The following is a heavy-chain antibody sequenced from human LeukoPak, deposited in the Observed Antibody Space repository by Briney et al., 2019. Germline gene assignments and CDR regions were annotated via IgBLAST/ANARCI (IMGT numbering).Heavy chain of an antibody. CDR2: INAYNGDT. V-gene: IGHV1-2*02. CDR3: ARDNSLNDFDY. Sequence: ASVKVSCKASGYTFTDHFMHWMRQAPGQGLEWMGEINAYNGDTKYARRFQGRVTMTRDTSISTAFMEVSRLTSDDTAVYYCARDNSLNDFDYWGQGTLVTVAS. CDR1: GYTFTDHF. D-gene: IGHD1-1*01. J-gene: IGHJ4*02.